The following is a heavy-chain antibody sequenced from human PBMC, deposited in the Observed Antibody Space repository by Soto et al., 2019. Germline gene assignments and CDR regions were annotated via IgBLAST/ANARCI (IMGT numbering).Heavy chain of an antibody. CDR2: INHSGST. V-gene: IGHV4-34*01. D-gene: IGHD6-19*01. Sequence: NPSETLSLTCAVYGGSFSGYYWSWIRQPPGKGLEWIGEINHSGSTNYNPSLKSRVTISVDTSKNQFSLKLSSVTAADTAVYYCARELVMYSSGWYVNYYYYGMDVWGQGTTVTVSS. CDR1: GGSFSGYY. J-gene: IGHJ6*02. CDR3: ARELVMYSSGWYVNYYYYGMDV.